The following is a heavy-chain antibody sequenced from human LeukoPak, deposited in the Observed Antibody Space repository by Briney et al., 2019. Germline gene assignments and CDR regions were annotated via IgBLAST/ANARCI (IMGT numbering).Heavy chain of an antibody. CDR3: ARHQIYYYDSSGPDY. CDR1: GYSISSGYY. CDR2: IYHSGST. V-gene: IGHV4-38-2*01. Sequence: TCXXXGYSISSGYYWGWIRQPPGKGLEWIGSIYHSGSTYYNPSLKSRVTISVDTSKNQFSLKLSSVTAANTAVYYCARHQIYYYDSSGPDYWGQGTLVTVSS. D-gene: IGHD3-22*01. J-gene: IGHJ4*02.